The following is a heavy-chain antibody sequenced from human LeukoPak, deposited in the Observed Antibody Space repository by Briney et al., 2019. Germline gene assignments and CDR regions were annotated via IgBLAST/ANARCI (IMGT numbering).Heavy chain of an antibody. CDR1: GYTFTSYY. D-gene: IGHD3-10*01. J-gene: IGHJ6*03. CDR3: ARYMVRGVIDYYYMDV. Sequence: ASVKVSCKASGYTFTSYYMHWVRQAPGQGLEWMGIINPSGGSTSYAQKFQGRVTMTTDTSTSTAYMELRSLRSDDTAVYYCARYMVRGVIDYYYMDVWGKGTTVTISS. V-gene: IGHV1-46*01. CDR2: INPSGGST.